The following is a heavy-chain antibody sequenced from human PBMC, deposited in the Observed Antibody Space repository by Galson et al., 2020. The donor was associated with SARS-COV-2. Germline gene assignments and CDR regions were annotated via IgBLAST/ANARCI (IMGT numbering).Heavy chain of an antibody. CDR2: IYHSGST. Sequence: ASETLSLTCAVSGGSISSTNWWTWVRQPPGKGLEWIGEIYHSGSTSYNPSLKSRVTIAIDKSKNQFSLKLSSVTAADTAVYYCARGARGFGELWMYYRGYWGQGILVTVSS. CDR1: GGSISSTNW. CDR3: ARGARGFGELWMYYRGY. J-gene: IGHJ4*02. D-gene: IGHD3-10*01. V-gene: IGHV4-4*02.